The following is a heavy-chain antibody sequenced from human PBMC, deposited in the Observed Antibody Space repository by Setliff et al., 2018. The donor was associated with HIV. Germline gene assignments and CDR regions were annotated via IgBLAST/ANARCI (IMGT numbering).Heavy chain of an antibody. D-gene: IGHD6-19*01. J-gene: IGHJ4*02. CDR3: ARDVAVAGTEF. V-gene: IGHV3-7*01. CDR1: GFTFSSYP. CDR2: INQDGTAT. Sequence: GGSLRLSCAVSGFTFSSYPMTWVRQAPGKGLEWVANINQDGTATFYVDSVQGRFTISRDNAQNSLYLQMNSLKADDTAVYYCARDVAVAGTEFWGQGTLVTVSS.